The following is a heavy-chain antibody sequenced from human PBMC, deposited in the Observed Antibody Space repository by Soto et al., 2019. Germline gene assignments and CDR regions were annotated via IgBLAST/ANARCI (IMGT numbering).Heavy chain of an antibody. J-gene: IGHJ6*02. CDR2: IGGSGTGGRT. CDR1: GLTFSTYA. V-gene: IGHV3-23*01. Sequence: EVPLLESGGDLVQPGGSLRLSCPASGLTFSTYAMSWVRQAPGKGLEWVSAIGGSGTGGRTYYADSVKGRFTISRDNSKNTVYLQMNSLRADDTAVYYGAKSPGGLDGYKSDYYGMDVWGQGTTVTVSS. CDR3: AKSPGGLDGYKSDYYGMDV. D-gene: IGHD5-12*01.